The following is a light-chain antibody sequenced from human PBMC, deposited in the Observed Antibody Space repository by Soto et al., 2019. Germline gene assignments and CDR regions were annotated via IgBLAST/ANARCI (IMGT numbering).Light chain of an antibody. CDR2: EVS. Sequence: QSALTQPPSASGSPGQSVTISCTGTSSDVGAYNYVSWYQQHPGKAPKLMIYEVSNRPSGVHDRFSGSKSGNTASLTVSGLQSEDEADYYCRSHGASKLFGGGTKLTV. CDR3: RSHGASKL. V-gene: IGLV2-8*01. J-gene: IGLJ2*01. CDR1: SSDVGAYNY.